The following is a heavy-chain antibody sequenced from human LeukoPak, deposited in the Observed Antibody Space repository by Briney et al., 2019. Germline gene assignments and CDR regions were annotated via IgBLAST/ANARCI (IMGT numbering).Heavy chain of an antibody. Sequence: PGGSLRRSCAASAFTFSSNWMSWVRQAPGKGLEGGVNIKQDGSEKYYVDSVKGRFTISRDNAKNSLYLQMNSLRAEDTAVYYCARDQPYSSGWYYYYYMDVWGKGTTVTVSS. D-gene: IGHD6-19*01. CDR3: ARDQPYSSGWYYYYYMDV. V-gene: IGHV3-7*01. CDR1: AFTFSSNW. CDR2: IKQDGSEK. J-gene: IGHJ6*03.